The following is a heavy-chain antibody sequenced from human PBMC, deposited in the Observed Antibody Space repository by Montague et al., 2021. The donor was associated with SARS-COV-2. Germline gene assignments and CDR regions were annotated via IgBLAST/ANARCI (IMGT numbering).Heavy chain of an antibody. Sequence: TLSLTCAVYGGSFSDYHWTWIRQSPGGGLEWIGQINHGGSTKYNPSLRSRVTISIDTSKNQFSLKLTSVTAADTAVYYCARGAPGYWGQGTLVTVSS. CDR3: ARGAPGY. CDR2: INHGGST. J-gene: IGHJ4*02. CDR1: GGSFSDYH. V-gene: IGHV4-34*01.